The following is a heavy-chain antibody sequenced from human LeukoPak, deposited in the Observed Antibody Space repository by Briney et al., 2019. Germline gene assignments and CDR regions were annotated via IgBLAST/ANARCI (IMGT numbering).Heavy chain of an antibody. D-gene: IGHD5-24*01. CDR1: GGSISSSSYY. Sequence: PSETLSLTCTVSGGSISSSSYYWGWIRQPPGKGLEWIGSIYYSGSTYYNPSLKSRVTISVDTSKNQFSLKLSSVTAADTAVYYCARVWGRDPTGIVDYWGQGTLVTVSS. J-gene: IGHJ4*02. CDR3: ARVWGRDPTGIVDY. V-gene: IGHV4-39*07. CDR2: IYYSGST.